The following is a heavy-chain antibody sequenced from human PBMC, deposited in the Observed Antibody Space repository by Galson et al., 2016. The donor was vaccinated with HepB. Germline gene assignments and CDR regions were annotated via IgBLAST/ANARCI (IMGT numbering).Heavy chain of an antibody. V-gene: IGHV1-69*13. D-gene: IGHD3/OR15-3a*01. CDR3: ARDTTTANYDVFAADPPPNYYFDMDV. CDR2: IIPIFGSA. Sequence: SVKVSCKASGGTFSSHAIIWVRQAPGQGLEWMGGIIPIFGSADYAQKFQGRVTITADESTRTAYLALNSLRSDDTAVYFCARDTTTANYDVFAADPPPNYYFDMDVWGQGTTVTVSS. J-gene: IGHJ6*02. CDR1: GGTFSSHA.